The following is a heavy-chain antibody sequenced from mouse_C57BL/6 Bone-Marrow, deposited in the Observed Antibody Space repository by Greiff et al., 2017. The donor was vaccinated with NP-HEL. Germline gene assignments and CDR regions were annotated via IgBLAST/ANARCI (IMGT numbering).Heavy chain of an antibody. Sequence: EVQLQQSGPELVKPGASVKISCKASGYTFTDYYMNWVKQSHGQSLEWIGDINPNNGGTSYIQKFKGKATLTVDKSSSTAYMELRSLTSEDSAVYYGARRFSYYGSSSLYCDVWGTGTTVTVSA. CDR2: INPNNGGT. J-gene: IGHJ1*03. D-gene: IGHD1-1*01. CDR1: GYTFTDYY. CDR3: ARRFSYYGSSSLYCDV. V-gene: IGHV1-26*01.